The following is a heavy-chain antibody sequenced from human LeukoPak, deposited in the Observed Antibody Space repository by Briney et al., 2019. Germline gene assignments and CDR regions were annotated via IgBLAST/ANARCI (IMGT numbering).Heavy chain of an antibody. J-gene: IGHJ3*02. V-gene: IGHV4-34*01. D-gene: IGHD3-22*01. CDR3: ARERITMIVVVTPDAFDI. CDR1: GGSFGGYY. Sequence: PSETLSLTCAVYGGSFGGYYWSWIRQPPGKGLEWIGEINHSGSTNYNPSLKSRVTISVDTSKNQFSLKLSSVTAADTAVYYCARERITMIVVVTPDAFDIWGQGTMVTVSS. CDR2: INHSGST.